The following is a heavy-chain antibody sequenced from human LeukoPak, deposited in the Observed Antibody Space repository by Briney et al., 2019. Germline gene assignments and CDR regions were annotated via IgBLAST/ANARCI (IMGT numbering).Heavy chain of an antibody. CDR3: ARSRGYRQFYGYYMDV. D-gene: IGHD5-18*01. V-gene: IGHV4-34*01. J-gene: IGHJ6*03. CDR2: INHSGST. CDR1: GGSFSGYY. Sequence: SETLSLTCALYGGSFSGYYWSWIRQSPGKRLEWIGEINHSGSTHYNPSLKSRVTISADTSKNQFSLRLSSVTAADTAVYYCARSRGYRQFYGYYMDVWGKGTTVTISS.